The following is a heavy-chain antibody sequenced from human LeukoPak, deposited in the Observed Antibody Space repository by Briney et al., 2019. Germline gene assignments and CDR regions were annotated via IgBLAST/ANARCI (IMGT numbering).Heavy chain of an antibody. CDR3: TKASLAFGTKYFDP. Sequence: ASVKVSRKASGYPFSNYDINWVRQAPGQGLEWMGWMNPKSGNTGYGQKFQGRVTMTRVTSITTAYMELRSLRSDDTAVYYCTKASLAFGTKYFDPWGQGTLVTVSS. D-gene: IGHD3-10*01. V-gene: IGHV1-8*01. CDR2: MNPKSGNT. CDR1: GYPFSNYD. J-gene: IGHJ5*02.